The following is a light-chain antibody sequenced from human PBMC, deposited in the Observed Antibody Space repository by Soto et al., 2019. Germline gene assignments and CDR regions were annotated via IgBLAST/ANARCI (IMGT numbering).Light chain of an antibody. CDR3: QQTFNTLSIT. J-gene: IGKJ5*01. CDR1: QSISTY. V-gene: IGKV1-39*01. CDR2: SAS. Sequence: DIQMTQSPSPLSAYVGYRVTIAYRASQSISTYLNWYQQKPGKATKLLIYSASNLQSGVPSRFSGSGSGTNFTLTISSLQPEDFADYYCQQTFNTLSITFGQGTRLEIK.